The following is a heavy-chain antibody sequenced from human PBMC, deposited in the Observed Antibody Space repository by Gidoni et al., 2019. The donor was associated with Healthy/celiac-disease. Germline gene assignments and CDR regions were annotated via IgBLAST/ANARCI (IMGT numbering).Heavy chain of an antibody. Sequence: QVQLQQSVPGLVKPSETLSLTCTVSGGSLSSYYWSWIRQPPGKGLEWNGYIYYSGSTNYNPSLKSRVTISVDTSKNQFSLKLSSVTAADTAVYYCARGREWLLPNPDTFDIWGQGTMVTVSS. CDR2: IYYSGST. CDR3: ARGREWLLPNPDTFDI. D-gene: IGHD3-3*01. CDR1: GGSLSSYY. J-gene: IGHJ3*02. V-gene: IGHV4-59*01.